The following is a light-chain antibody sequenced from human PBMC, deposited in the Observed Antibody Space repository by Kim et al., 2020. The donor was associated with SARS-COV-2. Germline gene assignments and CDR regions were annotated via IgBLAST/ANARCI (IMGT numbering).Light chain of an antibody. CDR2: GAS. V-gene: IGKV3-15*01. CDR1: PSVSSN. J-gene: IGKJ1*01. CDR3: QQYNNWPQA. Sequence: EIVLTQSPATLSVSPGERATLSCRASPSVSSNLAWYQQKPGQAPRLLIYGASTRATGIPARCSGSGSGTEFTLTISSLQSEDFAVYYCQQYNNWPQAFGQGTKVDIK.